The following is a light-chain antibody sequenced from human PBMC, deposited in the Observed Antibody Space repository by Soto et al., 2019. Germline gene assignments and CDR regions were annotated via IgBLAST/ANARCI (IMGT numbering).Light chain of an antibody. CDR2: DVS. V-gene: IGLV2-14*01. CDR1: SSDVGTYNY. J-gene: IGLJ2*01. CDR3: SSYTSSSSSVV. Sequence: ALTQPASVSGSPGQSITISCTGTSSDVGTYNYVSWYQQHPGKAPKLMIYDVSNRPSGVSDRFSGSKSGNTASLTISGLQAEDEADYYCSSYTSSSSSVVFGGGTKLTVL.